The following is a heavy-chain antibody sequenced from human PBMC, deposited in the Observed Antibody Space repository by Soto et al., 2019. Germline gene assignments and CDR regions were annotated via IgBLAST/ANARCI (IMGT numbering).Heavy chain of an antibody. CDR3: AREVRFETYYYGSGDYYGMDV. Sequence: QVQLVESGGGVVQPGRSLRLSCAAPGFTFSSYGMHWVRQAPGKGLEWVAVIWYDGSNKYYADSVKGRFTISRDNSKNTLYLQMNSLRAEDTAVYYCAREVRFETYYYGSGDYYGMDVWGQGTTVTVSS. J-gene: IGHJ6*02. CDR1: GFTFSSYG. V-gene: IGHV3-33*01. CDR2: IWYDGSNK. D-gene: IGHD3-10*01.